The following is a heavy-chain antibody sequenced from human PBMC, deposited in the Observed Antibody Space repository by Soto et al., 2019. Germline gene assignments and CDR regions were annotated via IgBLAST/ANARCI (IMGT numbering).Heavy chain of an antibody. V-gene: IGHV4-59*08. CDR3: ARHAGYSSGWYGVLRWFDP. J-gene: IGHJ5*02. Sequence: SETLSLTCTVSGGSISNYYWSWIRQPPGKGLEWIGYIYYGGSTNYNPSLKSRVTISVDTPKNQFSLKLSSVTAADTAVYYCARHAGYSSGWYGVLRWFDPWGQGTLVTVSS. D-gene: IGHD6-19*01. CDR2: IYYGGST. CDR1: GGSISNYY.